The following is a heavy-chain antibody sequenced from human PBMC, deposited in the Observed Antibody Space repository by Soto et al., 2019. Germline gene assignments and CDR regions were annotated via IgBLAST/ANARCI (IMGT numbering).Heavy chain of an antibody. CDR2: IYYSGST. V-gene: IGHV4-59*01. CDR3: ARDGKGYCSGGSRYSGFDYMDV. CDR1: GGSISSYY. D-gene: IGHD2-15*01. Sequence: TLSLTCTVSGGSISSYYWSWIRQPPGKGLEWIGYIYYSGSTNYNPSLKSRVTISVDTSKNQFSLKLSSVTAADTAVYYCARDGKGYCSGGSRYSGFDYMDVWGKGTTVTVSS. J-gene: IGHJ6*03.